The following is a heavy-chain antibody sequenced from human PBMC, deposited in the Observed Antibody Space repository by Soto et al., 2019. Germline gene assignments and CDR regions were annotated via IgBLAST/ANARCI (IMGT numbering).Heavy chain of an antibody. V-gene: IGHV3-74*01. D-gene: IGHD3-10*01. CDR3: VADHFGSGNY. CDR2: INTYGSNT. J-gene: IGHJ4*02. CDR1: GLTFSGNW. Sequence: GGSLRLSCAVSGLTFSGNWMQWVRQAPGQGLEWLSRINTYGSNTDYAASVKGRFTISRDNAKNMLYLEMNSLGVEDTAVYFCVADHFGSGNYWGQGTLVTVSS.